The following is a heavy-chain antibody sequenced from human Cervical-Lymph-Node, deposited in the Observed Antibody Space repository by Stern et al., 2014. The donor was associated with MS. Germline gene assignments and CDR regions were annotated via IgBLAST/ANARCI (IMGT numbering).Heavy chain of an antibody. Sequence: VQLVQSGAEVKKPGASVKVSCKPSAYNFTNYGVTWVQQAPGQGLEWMGWISGYNGNTNYAQKFQGRVTMTTDTSTNTAYMELRSLRSSDTAVYYCARAGYDVSGLSDYWGQGTLVTVSS. CDR1: AYNFTNYG. CDR3: ARAGYDVSGLSDY. CDR2: ISGYNGNT. J-gene: IGHJ4*02. V-gene: IGHV1-18*01. D-gene: IGHD5-12*01.